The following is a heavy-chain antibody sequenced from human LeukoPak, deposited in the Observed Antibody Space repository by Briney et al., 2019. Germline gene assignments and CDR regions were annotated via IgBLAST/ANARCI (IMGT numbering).Heavy chain of an antibody. D-gene: IGHD5-18*01. Sequence: GGSLRLSCAASGFTFSSYGMHWVRQAPGKGLEWVAVIWYDGSNKYYADSVKGRFTISRDNSKNTLYLQMNSLRAEDTAVYYCAKNTAMVRDNFDYWGQGTLVTVSS. V-gene: IGHV3-33*06. CDR3: AKNTAMVRDNFDY. J-gene: IGHJ4*02. CDR2: IWYDGSNK. CDR1: GFTFSSYG.